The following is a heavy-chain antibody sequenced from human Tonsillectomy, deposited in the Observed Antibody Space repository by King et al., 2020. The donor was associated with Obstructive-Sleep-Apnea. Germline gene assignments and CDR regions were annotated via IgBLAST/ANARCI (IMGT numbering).Heavy chain of an antibody. CDR3: ARAHAVPAAIPEYYFDY. CDR2: ISYDGSNK. V-gene: IGHV3-30*03. CDR1: GFTFSSYG. D-gene: IGHD2-2*02. Sequence: VQLVESGGGVVQPGGSLRLSCAASGFTFSSYGMHWVRQAPGKGLEWVAVISYDGSNKYYADSVKGRFTLSRDNSKNTLYLQMNSLRAEDTAVYYCARAHAVPAAIPEYYFDYWGPGNLVTVSS. J-gene: IGHJ4*02.